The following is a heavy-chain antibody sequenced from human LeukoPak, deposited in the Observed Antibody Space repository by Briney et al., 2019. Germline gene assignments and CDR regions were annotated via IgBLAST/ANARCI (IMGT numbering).Heavy chain of an antibody. Sequence: GRSLRLSCAASGFTFSSYAMHWVRQAPAKGLERVAVISYDGSNKYYADSVQGRFTISRDNSKNTLYLQMNSLRAEDTAVYYCARERQRGYSYGSCLNYWGQGTLVTVSS. V-gene: IGHV3-30*01. CDR2: ISYDGSNK. CDR3: ARERQRGYSYGSCLNY. CDR1: GFTFSSYA. J-gene: IGHJ4*02. D-gene: IGHD5-18*01.